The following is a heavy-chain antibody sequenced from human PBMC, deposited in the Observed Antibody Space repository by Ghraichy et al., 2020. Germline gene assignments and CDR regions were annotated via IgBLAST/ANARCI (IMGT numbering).Heavy chain of an antibody. CDR2: ISAYNGNT. CDR1: GYTFTSYG. CDR3: ARHNYYDSSGYYFGDAFDI. V-gene: IGHV1-18*01. D-gene: IGHD3-22*01. J-gene: IGHJ3*02. Sequence: ASVKVSCKASGYTFTSYGISWVRQAPRQGLEWMGWISAYNGNTNYAQKLQGRVTMTTDTSTSTAYMELRSLRSDDTAVYYCARHNYYDSSGYYFGDAFDIWGQGTMVTVSS.